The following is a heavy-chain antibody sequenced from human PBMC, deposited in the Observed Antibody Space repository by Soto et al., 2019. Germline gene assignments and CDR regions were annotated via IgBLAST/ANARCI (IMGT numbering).Heavy chain of an antibody. CDR1: GFTFSNYY. D-gene: IGHD5-12*01. J-gene: IGHJ4*01. CDR3: ARNIVAPGSFLYFYY. CDR2: MNQDGNEK. V-gene: IGHV3-7*05. Sequence: VQLVESGGGLVQPGGSLRLSCTASGFTFSNYYMTWVRQAPGKGLEWLANMNQDGNEKYYVDSVKGRFTISRDNAKNSPKPQINNPRGEDTANYYWARNIVAPGSFLYFYYLGHGSLVTGSS.